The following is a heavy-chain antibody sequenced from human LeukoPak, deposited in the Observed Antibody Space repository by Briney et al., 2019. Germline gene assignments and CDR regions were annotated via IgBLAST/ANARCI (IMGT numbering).Heavy chain of an antibody. CDR2: IKQDGSVK. CDR1: GFTFSGYW. Sequence: GGSLRLSCAASGFTFSGYWMIWVRQAPGKGLEWVANIKQDGSVKYYVDSVSGRFTISRDNAKNLLYLQMNSLSDEDTAVYYCVRDSGGYSSVWYDAFDVWGRGTKVTVSS. D-gene: IGHD6-19*01. CDR3: VRDSGGYSSVWYDAFDV. J-gene: IGHJ3*01. V-gene: IGHV3-7*01.